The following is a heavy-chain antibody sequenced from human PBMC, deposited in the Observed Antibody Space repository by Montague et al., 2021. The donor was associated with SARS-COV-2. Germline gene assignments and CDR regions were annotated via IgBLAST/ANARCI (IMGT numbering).Heavy chain of an antibody. D-gene: IGHD2-2*01. Sequence: TLSLTCTVSGGSISSGSYYWSWIRQPAGKGLEWIERIYTSGSTNYNPSLKSRVTISVDTSKNQFSLKLSSATAADTAVYYCAREVYQLPNTYYYYYGMDVWGQGTTVTVSS. V-gene: IGHV4-61*02. CDR3: AREVYQLPNTYYYYYGMDV. CDR1: GGSISSGSYY. CDR2: IYTSGST. J-gene: IGHJ6*02.